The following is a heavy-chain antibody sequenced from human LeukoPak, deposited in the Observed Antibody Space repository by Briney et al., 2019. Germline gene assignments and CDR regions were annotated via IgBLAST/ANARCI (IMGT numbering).Heavy chain of an antibody. CDR2: ISAYNGNT. D-gene: IGHD5-18*01. CDR1: GYTFTSYG. J-gene: IGHJ5*02. V-gene: IGHV1-18*01. CDR3: ARLLDTAMVTSYWFDP. Sequence: ASVKVSCKASGYTFTSYGISCVRQAPGQGLEWMGWISAYNGNTNYAQKLQGRVTMTTDTSTSTAYMELRSLRSDDTAVYYCARLLDTAMVTSYWFDPWGQGTQVTVSS.